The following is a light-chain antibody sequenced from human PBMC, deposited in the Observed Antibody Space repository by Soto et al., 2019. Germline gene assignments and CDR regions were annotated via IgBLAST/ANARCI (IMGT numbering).Light chain of an antibody. Sequence: QSVLTQPASVSGSPGQSITISCTGTSSDVGSYNLVSWYQQHPGKAPKLMIYEGSKRPSGVSNRCSGSKSGNTASLTISGLQAEDEADYYCCSYAGSSTFYVLGTGTKLTVL. V-gene: IGLV2-23*01. CDR3: CSYAGSSTFYV. CDR2: EGS. CDR1: SSDVGSYNL. J-gene: IGLJ1*01.